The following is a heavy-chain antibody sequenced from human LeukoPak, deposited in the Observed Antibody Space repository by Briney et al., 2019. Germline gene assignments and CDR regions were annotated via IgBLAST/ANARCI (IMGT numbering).Heavy chain of an antibody. D-gene: IGHD6-19*01. CDR1: GFTFSSYA. Sequence: GGSLRLSCAASGFTFSSYAMSWVRQAPGKGLEWVSAISGSGGSTYYADSVKGRFTISRDNAKNSLYLQMNSLRAEDTAVYYCARDVDIAVAGSVDYWGQGTLVTVSS. J-gene: IGHJ4*02. CDR3: ARDVDIAVAGSVDY. CDR2: ISGSGGST. V-gene: IGHV3-23*01.